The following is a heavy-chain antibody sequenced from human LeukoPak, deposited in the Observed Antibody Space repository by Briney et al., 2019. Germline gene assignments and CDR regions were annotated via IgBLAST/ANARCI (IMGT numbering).Heavy chain of an antibody. V-gene: IGHV4-34*01. CDR3: ARQPRITVFGVVKKGGNWFDP. CDR2: INHSGYT. Sequence: SETLSLTCAVYGGTFSGYYWSWIRQFPGKGLEWIAEINHSGYTDHNPSLKSRVTISVDTSKNQFSLKLTSVTAADTAVYYCARQPRITVFGVVKKGGNWFDPWGQGTLVTVSS. J-gene: IGHJ5*02. CDR1: GGTFSGYY. D-gene: IGHD3-3*01.